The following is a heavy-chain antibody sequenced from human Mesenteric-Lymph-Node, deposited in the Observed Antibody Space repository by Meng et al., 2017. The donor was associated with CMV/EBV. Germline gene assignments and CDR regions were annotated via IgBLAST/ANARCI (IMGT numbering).Heavy chain of an antibody. CDR3: ARDPEHIVVLYYYGMDV. CDR1: GFTFSSYA. J-gene: IGHJ6*02. Sequence: GGSLRLSCAASGFTFSSYAMHWVRQAPGKGLEWVALISYDESNKYFADSVKGRFTISRDNSKNTLYLQMNSLRVEDTAVYYCARDPEHIVVLYYYGMDVWGQGTTVTVSS. D-gene: IGHD2-21*01. CDR2: ISYDESNK. V-gene: IGHV3-30-3*01.